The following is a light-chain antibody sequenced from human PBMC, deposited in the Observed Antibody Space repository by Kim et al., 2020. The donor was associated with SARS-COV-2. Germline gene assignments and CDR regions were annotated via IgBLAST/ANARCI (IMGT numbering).Light chain of an antibody. J-gene: IGKJ1*01. CDR1: QTVSSNY. Sequence: EIVLTQSPGTLSLSPGERATLSCRANQTVSSNYLAWYQRKPGQSPRLLIYGASIRATGIPDRFSGSGSGTDFTLTLSRLEPEDFAFYYCQQYSNSPTFGQGTKVDIK. CDR2: GAS. V-gene: IGKV3-20*01. CDR3: QQYSNSPT.